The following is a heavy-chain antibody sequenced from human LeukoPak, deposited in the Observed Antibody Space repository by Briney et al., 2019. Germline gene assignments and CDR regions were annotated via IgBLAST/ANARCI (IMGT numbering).Heavy chain of an antibody. CDR1: GFTVSSNY. V-gene: IGHV3-53*01. CDR3: ARESGYAVGDF. Sequence: PGGSLRLSCAASGFTVSSNYMNWVRQAPGRGLEGASVIYNDGSTYYADSVNGRFIISKDISKNTLYLQMNDLRADDTAFYYCARESGYAVGDFWGRGTLVTVSS. D-gene: IGHD5-12*01. CDR2: IYNDGST. J-gene: IGHJ4*02.